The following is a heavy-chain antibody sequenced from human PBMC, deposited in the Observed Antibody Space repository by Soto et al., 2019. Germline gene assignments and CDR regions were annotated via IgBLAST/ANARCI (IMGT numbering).Heavy chain of an antibody. CDR2: VSYDGSNT. J-gene: IGHJ5*02. D-gene: IGHD6-13*01. V-gene: IGHV3-30*18. CDR1: GFTFSTYG. Sequence: QVQLVESGGGVVQPGRSLRLSCAASGFTFSTYGMHWVRQAPGKGLERVAVVSYDGSNTYYADSVKGRFTISRDNSKNTIYLQMNSLRSEDTAVYYCAKDRRQPLDPWGQGTLVTVAS. CDR3: AKDRRQPLDP.